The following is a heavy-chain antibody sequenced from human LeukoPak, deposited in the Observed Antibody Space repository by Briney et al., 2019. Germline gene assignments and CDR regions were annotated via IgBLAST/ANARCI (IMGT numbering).Heavy chain of an antibody. J-gene: IGHJ4*02. Sequence: SETLSLTCTVSGGSISSYYWSWIRQPPGKGLEWIGYIYYSGSTDYNPSLKSRVTISLDTSRIQFSLELTSMTAADTAVYYCASSRGVVTPFDYWGQGTLVTVSS. V-gene: IGHV4-59*01. CDR3: ASSRGVVTPFDY. CDR2: IYYSGST. D-gene: IGHD2-21*02. CDR1: GGSISSYY.